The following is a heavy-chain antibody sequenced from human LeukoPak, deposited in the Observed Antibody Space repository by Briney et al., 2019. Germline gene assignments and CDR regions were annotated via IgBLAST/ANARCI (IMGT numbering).Heavy chain of an antibody. CDR3: ARGVGTNYFDY. J-gene: IGHJ4*02. D-gene: IGHD1-26*01. Sequence: VASVKVSCKASGYXFTSYYLHWVRQAPGQGLEWMGIIKPNGGSTTYAQKLQGRVTMTRDTSTSTVYMELSSLRSDDTAVYYCARGVGTNYFDYWGQGTLVTVSS. CDR2: IKPNGGST. CDR1: GYXFTSYY. V-gene: IGHV1-46*01.